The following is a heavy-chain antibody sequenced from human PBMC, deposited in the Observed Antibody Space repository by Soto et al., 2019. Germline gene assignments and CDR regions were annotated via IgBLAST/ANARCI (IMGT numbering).Heavy chain of an antibody. D-gene: IGHD5-18*01. CDR3: ARGKDTAMVTRFGY. Sequence: QVQLVQSGAEVKKPGSSVKVSCKASGGTFSSYAISWVRQAPGQGLEWMGGIIPIFGTANYAQKFQGRVTITADEATSTDYMELSSLRSEDTAVYYCARGKDTAMVTRFGYWGQGTLVTVSS. CDR2: IIPIFGTA. V-gene: IGHV1-69*12. J-gene: IGHJ4*02. CDR1: GGTFSSYA.